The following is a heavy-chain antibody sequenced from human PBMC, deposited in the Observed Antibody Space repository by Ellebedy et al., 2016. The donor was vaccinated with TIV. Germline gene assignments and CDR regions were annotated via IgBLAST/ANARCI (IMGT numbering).Heavy chain of an antibody. Sequence: GGSLRLXXAASGFTFSSYTMNWVRQAPGKGLEWVSSISGTSNYIYYADSVKGRFTISRDNARNSLHLQMNSLRVEDTAVYYCARMTGTTGPSWGQGTPVTVSS. CDR3: ARMTGTTGPS. V-gene: IGHV3-21*01. D-gene: IGHD1-7*01. CDR1: GFTFSSYT. J-gene: IGHJ4*02. CDR2: ISGTSNYI.